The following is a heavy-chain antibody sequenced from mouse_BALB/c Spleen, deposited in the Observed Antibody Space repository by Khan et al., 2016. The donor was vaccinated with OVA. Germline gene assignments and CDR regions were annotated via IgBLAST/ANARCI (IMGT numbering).Heavy chain of an antibody. D-gene: IGHD1-1*01. J-gene: IGHJ2*01. CDR3: ARGNYYGYYFDY. Sequence: QLEESGPGLVKPSQSLSLTCTVTGYSITSGYAWYWIRQFPGNQLEWMGYISYSGVTSYTPSFKSRISITRDTSTNQFYLQLNSVTTEDTATYYCARGNYYGYYFDYWGQGTTLTVSS. V-gene: IGHV3-2*02. CDR1: GYSITSGYA. CDR2: ISYSGVT.